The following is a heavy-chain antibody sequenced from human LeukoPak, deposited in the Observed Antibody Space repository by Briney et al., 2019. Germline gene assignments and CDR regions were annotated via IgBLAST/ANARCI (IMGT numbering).Heavy chain of an antibody. CDR1: GGSVTSTGYY. CDR3: ASLYCTKTSCYFLDP. CDR2: IYNTGRT. J-gene: IGHJ5*02. D-gene: IGHD2-8*01. Sequence: SETLSLTCSVSGGSVTSTGYYWSWIRQSPGRGLEWIGYIYNTGRTNYNASLNSRVTISLDTSKNQFSLKLSSLTAADTAMYYCASLYCTKTSCYFLDPWGQGTLVIVSS. V-gene: IGHV4-61*08.